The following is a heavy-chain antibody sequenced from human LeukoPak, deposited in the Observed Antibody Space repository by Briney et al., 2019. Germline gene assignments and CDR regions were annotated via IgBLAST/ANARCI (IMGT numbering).Heavy chain of an antibody. D-gene: IGHD2/OR15-2a*01. Sequence: PGGSLRLSCAASGFTFNNACMSWVRQAPGKGLEWISRIKSKTYGGTTEYAAPVKGRFTISRDDPESTLFLQMDSLTTEDTAVYYCTRDHFARGQETLVTVSS. CDR1: GFTFNNAC. V-gene: IGHV3-15*01. J-gene: IGHJ4*02. CDR3: TRDHFA. CDR2: IKSKTYGGTT.